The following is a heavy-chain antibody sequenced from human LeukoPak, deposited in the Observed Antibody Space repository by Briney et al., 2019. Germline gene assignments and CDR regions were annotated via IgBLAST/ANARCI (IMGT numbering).Heavy chain of an antibody. D-gene: IGHD3-10*01. J-gene: IGHJ6*02. CDR1: GFTFSSYA. CDR2: ISGSGGST. V-gene: IGHV3-23*01. Sequence: PGGSLRLSCAASGFTFSSYAMSWVRQAPGKGLEWVSAISGSGGSTYYADSVKGRFTISRDNAKNSLYLQMNSLRAEDTAVYYCARFLVRGGYGMDVWGQGTTVTVSS. CDR3: ARFLVRGGYGMDV.